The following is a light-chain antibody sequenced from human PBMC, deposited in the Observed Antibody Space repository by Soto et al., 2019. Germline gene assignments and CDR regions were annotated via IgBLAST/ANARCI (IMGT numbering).Light chain of an antibody. J-gene: IGLJ1*01. CDR2: DVS. CDR1: SSDVGGYNS. Sequence: QSALAQPRSVSGSPGQSVTISCTGTSSDVGGYNSVSWYQQHPGKAPKLMIYDVSKRPSGVPDRFSGSKSGNTASLTISGLQAEDGTDYYCSSYAGSSLVFGTGTKAPS. CDR3: SSYAGSSLV. V-gene: IGLV2-11*01.